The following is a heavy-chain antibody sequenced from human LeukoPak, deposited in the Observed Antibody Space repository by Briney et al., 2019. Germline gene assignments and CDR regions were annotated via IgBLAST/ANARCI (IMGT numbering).Heavy chain of an antibody. Sequence: GESLKISCKGSGYNFASHWIGWARQMPGKGLEWMGVIYPGDSDTTYSQSFQGQVTISVDKSISTAYLQWSSLEASDTAMYYCARSEALFGVVITWGQGTQVTVSS. CDR3: ARSEALFGVVIT. CDR1: GYNFASHW. J-gene: IGHJ4*02. D-gene: IGHD3-3*01. V-gene: IGHV5-51*01. CDR2: IYPGDSDT.